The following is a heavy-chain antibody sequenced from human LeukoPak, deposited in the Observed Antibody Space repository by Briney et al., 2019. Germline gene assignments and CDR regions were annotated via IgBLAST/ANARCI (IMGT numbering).Heavy chain of an antibody. Sequence: GGSLRLSCTTSGFTFSSYEMNWVRQAPGKGLEWVSYISNSGSTIYYADSVKGRFTISRDNAKKSLYLQMNSLRAEDTALYYCAPCGGDCYYEYWGQGTLVTVSS. CDR3: APCGGDCYYEY. J-gene: IGHJ4*02. V-gene: IGHV3-48*03. CDR2: ISNSGSTI. D-gene: IGHD2-21*02. CDR1: GFTFSSYE.